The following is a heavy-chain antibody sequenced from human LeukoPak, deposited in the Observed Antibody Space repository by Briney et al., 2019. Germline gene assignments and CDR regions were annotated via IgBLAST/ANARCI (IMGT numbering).Heavy chain of an antibody. J-gene: IGHJ2*01. Sequence: SETLSLTCAVYGGSFSGYYWGWIRQPPGKGLEWIGSIYYSGSTYYNPSLKSRVTISVDTSKNQFSLKLSSVTAADTAVYCCARAPKKNAGARAGYFDLWGRGTLVTVSS. CDR2: IYYSGST. D-gene: IGHD5-24*01. CDR1: GGSFSGYY. V-gene: IGHV4-34*01. CDR3: ARAPKKNAGARAGYFDL.